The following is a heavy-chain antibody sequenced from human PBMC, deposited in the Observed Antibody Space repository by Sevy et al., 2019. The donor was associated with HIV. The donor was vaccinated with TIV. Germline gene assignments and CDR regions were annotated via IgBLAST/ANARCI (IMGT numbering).Heavy chain of an antibody. J-gene: IGHJ4*02. D-gene: IGHD3-3*01. CDR1: GFSFSNYA. Sequence: GGSLRLSCAASGFSFSNYAMSWVRQTPLKGLEWVSLISGSGGTTFYADSVKGRFTISRDNFKNTLYLQMNSLRAEDTAVYYCVTVPSGPNHAFGVLQGAWGQGTLVTVSS. V-gene: IGHV3-23*01. CDR2: ISGSGGTT. CDR3: VTVPSGPNHAFGVLQGA.